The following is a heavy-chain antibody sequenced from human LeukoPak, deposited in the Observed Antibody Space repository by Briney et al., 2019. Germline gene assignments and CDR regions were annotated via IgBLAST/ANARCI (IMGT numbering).Heavy chain of an antibody. Sequence: ASVKVSCKASGGTFSNYAISWVRQAPGQGLEWMGIINPSGGSTSYAQKFQGRVTMTRDTSTSTVYMELSSLRSEDTAVYYCARGDRYFDYWGQGTLVTVSS. CDR1: GGTFSNYA. D-gene: IGHD2-15*01. V-gene: IGHV1-46*01. J-gene: IGHJ4*02. CDR3: ARGDRYFDY. CDR2: INPSGGST.